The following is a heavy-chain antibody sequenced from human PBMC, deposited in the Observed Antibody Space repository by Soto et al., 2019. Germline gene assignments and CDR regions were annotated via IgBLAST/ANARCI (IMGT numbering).Heavy chain of an antibody. CDR2: INPATGAA. CDR1: GYPVTAYY. Sequence: QLHLVQSGAVVKKPGASVTVSCSASGYPVTAYYMHWVRQAPGRGLEWMGGINPATGAAKYTQTFQGRGTLTRDTSTSTVFMELGGLTSEDTAVFYWARGGGVGVAGSAAFDMWGQGTLVTVSS. J-gene: IGHJ3*02. CDR3: ARGGGVGVAGSAAFDM. V-gene: IGHV1-2*02. D-gene: IGHD3-3*01.